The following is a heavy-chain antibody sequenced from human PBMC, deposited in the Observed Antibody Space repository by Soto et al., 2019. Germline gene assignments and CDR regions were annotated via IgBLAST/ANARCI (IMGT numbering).Heavy chain of an antibody. Sequence: EVQVLESGGGLVQPGGSLRLSCEGSGFTVSSHAMTWIRQAPGKGPEWVSTVTADGGTYYADSVKGRFAMSSDTSVNTLYLPLNSFGAEDTAAYYCAPHVACSGGSCQYDAFAIRGQGTMVTVSS. V-gene: IGHV3-23*01. CDR1: GFTVSSHA. J-gene: IGHJ3*02. CDR3: APHVACSGGSCQYDAFAI. D-gene: IGHD2-15*01. CDR2: VTADGGT.